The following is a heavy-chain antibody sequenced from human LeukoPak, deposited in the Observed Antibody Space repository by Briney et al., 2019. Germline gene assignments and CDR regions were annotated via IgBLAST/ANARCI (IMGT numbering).Heavy chain of an antibody. D-gene: IGHD1/OR15-1a*01. CDR3: ARELGTAVLKDFDY. V-gene: IGHV1-2*02. Sequence: ASVKVSCKTSGYTFTDYYLHWVRQAPGQGLEWMGCINPKSDVTYYAQTFQGRVTMTRDTSISTVYMEVSRLSSDDTAVYYCARELGTAVLKDFDYWGQGTLVTVSS. CDR1: GYTFTDYY. J-gene: IGHJ4*02. CDR2: INPKSDVT.